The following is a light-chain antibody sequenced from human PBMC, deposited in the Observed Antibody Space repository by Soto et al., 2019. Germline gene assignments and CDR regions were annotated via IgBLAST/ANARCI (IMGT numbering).Light chain of an antibody. V-gene: IGLV2-14*01. CDR1: SRDFGAYNF. Sequence: QSALTQPASVSGSPGQSITISCTGTSRDFGAYNFISWYQQHPGKAPKLLIYNVNDRPTGVSNRFSGSKSGSAASLTISGLQAEDEADYYCSSYTGITTLGIFGGGTKVTVL. J-gene: IGLJ2*01. CDR2: NVN. CDR3: SSYTGITTLGI.